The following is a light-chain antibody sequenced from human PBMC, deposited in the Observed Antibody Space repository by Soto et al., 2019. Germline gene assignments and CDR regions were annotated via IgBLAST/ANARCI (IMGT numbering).Light chain of an antibody. Sequence: IVMTQSPATLSVSPGERVTLSCRASQSVSSNLAWYHQKPGQAPRVLIYGASTRATGVPARFSGSGSGTEFTLTISGLQSEDFAVYYCHQYNSWLTFGGGTKVEIK. CDR2: GAS. CDR1: QSVSSN. J-gene: IGKJ4*01. V-gene: IGKV3-15*01. CDR3: HQYNSWLT.